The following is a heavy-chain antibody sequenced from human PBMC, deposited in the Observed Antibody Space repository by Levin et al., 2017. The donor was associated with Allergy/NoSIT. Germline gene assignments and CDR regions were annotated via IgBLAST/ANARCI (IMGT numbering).Heavy chain of an antibody. V-gene: IGHV2-70*11. CDR2: LDWDDDK. CDR3: ARIPSVGQSYGYYYGIDV. Sequence: TLSLTCTFSGFSLSTSGMCVNWIRQPPGKALEWLARLDWDDDKWYSTSLKTRLSISKDTSKNHVVLIMTNMDPEDTATYYCARIPSVGQSYGYYYGIDVWGQGTTVTVSS. CDR1: GFSLSTSGMC. J-gene: IGHJ6*02. D-gene: IGHD5-18*01.